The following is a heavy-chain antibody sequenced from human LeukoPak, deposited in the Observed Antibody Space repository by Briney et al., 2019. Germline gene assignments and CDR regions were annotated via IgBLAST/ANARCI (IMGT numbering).Heavy chain of an antibody. D-gene: IGHD3-10*01. CDR1: GYTFTSYG. V-gene: IGHV1-18*01. J-gene: IGHJ6*03. CDR2: ISAYNGNT. CDR3: ARVGGSGSPHSFYYYYYMDV. Sequence: ASVKVSCEASGYTFTSYGISWVRQAPGQGLEWMGWISAYNGNTNYAQKLQGRVTMTTDTSTSTAYMELSSLRSEDTAVYYCARVGGSGSPHSFYYYYYMDVWGKGTTVTISS.